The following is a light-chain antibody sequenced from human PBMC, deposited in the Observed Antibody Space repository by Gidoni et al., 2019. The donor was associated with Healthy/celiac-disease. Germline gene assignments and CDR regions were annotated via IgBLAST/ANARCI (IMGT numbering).Light chain of an antibody. V-gene: IGKV1-9*01. CDR2: AAS. CDR3: QQLNSYPSIT. J-gene: IGKJ5*01. Sequence: DIQLTQSPSFLSASVVDRVTITCRASQGISSYLAWYQQKPGKAPKLLIYAASTLQSGVPSRFSGSGSGTEFTLTISSLQPEDFATYYCQQLNSYPSITFXQXTRLEIK. CDR1: QGISSY.